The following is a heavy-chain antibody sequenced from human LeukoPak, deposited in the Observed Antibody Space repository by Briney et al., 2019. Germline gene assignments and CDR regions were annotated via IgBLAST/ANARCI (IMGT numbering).Heavy chain of an antibody. CDR1: GYTFTSYG. CDR2: ISAYNGNT. CDR3: ARDGGYDSSGVEGY. V-gene: IGHV1-18*01. J-gene: IGHJ4*02. Sequence: ASVKVSCKASGYTFTSYGISWVRQAPGQGIEWMGWISAYNGNTNYAQKLQGRVTMTTDTSTSTAYMELRSLRSDDTAVYYCARDGGYDSSGVEGYWGQGTLATVSS. D-gene: IGHD3-22*01.